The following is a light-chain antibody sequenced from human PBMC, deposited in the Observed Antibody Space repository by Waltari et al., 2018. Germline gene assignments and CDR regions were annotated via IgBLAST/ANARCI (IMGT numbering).Light chain of an antibody. Sequence: QSALTQPRSVSGSPGPSVTISCTGTSSDVGGYNYVSSYQQHPGKAPKLMIYDVSKRPSGVPDRFSGSKSGNTASLTISGLQAEDEADYYCCSYAGSYTWVFGGGTKLTVL. CDR1: SSDVGGYNY. J-gene: IGLJ3*02. CDR2: DVS. V-gene: IGLV2-11*01. CDR3: CSYAGSYTWV.